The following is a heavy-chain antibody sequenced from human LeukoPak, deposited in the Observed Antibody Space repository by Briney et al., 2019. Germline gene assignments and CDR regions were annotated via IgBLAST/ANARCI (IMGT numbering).Heavy chain of an antibody. D-gene: IGHD1-14*01. V-gene: IGHV1-69*04. Sequence: GASVKDSCKASGGTFSSYAISWVRQAPGQGLEWMGRIIPILGIVNYAQKFQGRVTITADKSTSTAYMELSSLRSEDTAVYYCARVPEGAAFWFDPWGQGTLVTVSS. J-gene: IGHJ5*02. CDR2: IIPILGIV. CDR1: GGTFSSYA. CDR3: ARVPEGAAFWFDP.